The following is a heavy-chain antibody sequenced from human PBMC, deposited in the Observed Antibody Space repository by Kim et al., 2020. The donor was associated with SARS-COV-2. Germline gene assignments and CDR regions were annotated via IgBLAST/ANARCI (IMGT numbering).Heavy chain of an antibody. CDR3: AKGVPLLVVVAATFDP. Sequence: VKGRFTISRDNSKNTLYLQMNSLRAEDTAVYYCAKGVPLLVVVAATFDPWGQGTLVTVSS. V-gene: IGHV3-23*01. J-gene: IGHJ5*02. D-gene: IGHD2-15*01.